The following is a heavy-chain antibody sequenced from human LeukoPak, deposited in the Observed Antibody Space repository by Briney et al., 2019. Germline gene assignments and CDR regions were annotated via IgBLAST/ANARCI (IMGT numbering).Heavy chain of an antibody. Sequence: PGGSLRLSCAASGFTFNGYSIDWVRQAPGKGLEWVAFIRYDGSNKYYADSVEGRFTISRDNSKNTLYLQMNSLRAEDTAVYYCARSIDSSGRDYFDYWGQGTLVTVSS. D-gene: IGHD3-22*01. J-gene: IGHJ4*02. CDR2: IRYDGSNK. CDR1: GFTFNGYS. CDR3: ARSIDSSGRDYFDY. V-gene: IGHV3-30*02.